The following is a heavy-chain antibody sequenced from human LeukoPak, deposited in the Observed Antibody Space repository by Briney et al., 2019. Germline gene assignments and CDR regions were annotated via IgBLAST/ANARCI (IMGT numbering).Heavy chain of an antibody. CDR3: ARAYSERYGLGYYYMDV. D-gene: IGHD1-26*01. CDR2: ISSSSSYI. J-gene: IGHJ6*03. V-gene: IGHV3-21*01. Sequence: NPGGSLRLSCAASGLTFSTYSMNWVRQAPGKGLEWVSSISSSSSYIYYADSVKGRFTISRDNAKKSVYLQMHSLRAEDMAVYYCARAYSERYGLGYYYMDVWGKGTTVTISS. CDR1: GLTFSTYS.